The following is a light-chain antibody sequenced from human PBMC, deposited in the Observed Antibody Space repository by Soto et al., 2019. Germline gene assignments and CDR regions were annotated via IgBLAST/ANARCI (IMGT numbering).Light chain of an antibody. Sequence: QAVVTQDPSLTVSPGGTVTLTCASTTGAVTSGNSPNWFQQRPGQAPTTLIYSTTNRRAWTPARFSASFTGGNAALTQSGGHPDDEADYYCLRYYSGSQIGVFGGGTQLTVL. CDR2: STT. CDR3: LRYYSGSQIGV. J-gene: IGLJ2*01. CDR1: TGAVTSGNS. V-gene: IGLV7-43*01.